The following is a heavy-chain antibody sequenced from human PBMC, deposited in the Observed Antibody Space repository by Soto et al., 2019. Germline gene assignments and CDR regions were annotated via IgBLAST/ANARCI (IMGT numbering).Heavy chain of an antibody. J-gene: IGHJ3*02. V-gene: IGHV3-66*01. CDR1: GFTVSSNY. CDR3: ARDILTGTDAFDI. D-gene: IGHD3-9*01. Sequence: EVQLVESGGGLVQPGGSLRLSCAASGFTVSSNYMSWVRQAPGKGLEWVSVIYSGGSTYYADSVKGRFTISRDNSKNTLYLQINSLRAEDTAVYYCARDILTGTDAFDIWGQGTMVTVSS. CDR2: IYSGGST.